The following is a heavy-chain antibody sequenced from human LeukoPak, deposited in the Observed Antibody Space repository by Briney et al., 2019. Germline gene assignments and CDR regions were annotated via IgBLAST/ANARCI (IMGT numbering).Heavy chain of an antibody. CDR1: GYTFTGYY. Sequence: GASVKVSCKASGYTFTGYYMHWVRQAPGQGLEWMGWINPNSGGTNYAQKFQGRVTMTRDTSISTAYMELSRLRSDDTAVYYCATVETDSGSYLYFDYWGQGTLVTVSS. J-gene: IGHJ4*02. CDR2: INPNSGGT. V-gene: IGHV1-2*02. CDR3: ATVETDSGSYLYFDY. D-gene: IGHD1-26*01.